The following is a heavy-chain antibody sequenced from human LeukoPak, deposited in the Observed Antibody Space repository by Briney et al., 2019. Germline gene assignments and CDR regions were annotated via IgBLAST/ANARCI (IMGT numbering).Heavy chain of an antibody. Sequence: GGSLRLSCAASALTFHHFGMSCAPQAPGKGREWVSGINWNGGRKVYAELAKGRFAISRDNAKNSLYLQMNSLRAEDTALYYCARDKLAVAGDYYFDYWGQGTLVTVSS. V-gene: IGHV3-20*04. CDR1: ALTFHHFG. J-gene: IGHJ4*02. D-gene: IGHD6-19*01. CDR3: ARDKLAVAGDYYFDY. CDR2: INWNGGRK.